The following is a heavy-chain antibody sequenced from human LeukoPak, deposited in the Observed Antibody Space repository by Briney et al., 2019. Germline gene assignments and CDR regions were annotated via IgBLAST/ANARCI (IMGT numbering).Heavy chain of an antibody. CDR2: IYYSGTT. Sequence: PSETLSLTCAVYGGSFSGYYWSWIRQPPGKGLEWIGSIYYSGTTYYNPSLKSRVTISVDTSKNQFSLKLSSVTAADTAVYYCATAPIYYDILTGHTEYYFDYWGQGTLVTVSS. CDR1: GGSFSGYY. J-gene: IGHJ4*02. V-gene: IGHV4-34*01. D-gene: IGHD3-9*01. CDR3: ATAPIYYDILTGHTEYYFDY.